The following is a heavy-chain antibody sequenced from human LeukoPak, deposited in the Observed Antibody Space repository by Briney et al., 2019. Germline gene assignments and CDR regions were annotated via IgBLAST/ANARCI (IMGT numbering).Heavy chain of an antibody. V-gene: IGHV4-38-2*01. CDR1: GYSISSGYY. Sequence: SETLSLTCAVSGYSISSGYYWGWIRQPPGKGPEWIGSVFHTGSSYYIPSLKSRVTISVDTSKNQFSLEVSSVTAADTAIYYCARGISTAGHDYWGPGTLVTVSS. CDR2: VFHTGSS. CDR3: ARGISTAGHDY. D-gene: IGHD2-21*02. J-gene: IGHJ4*02.